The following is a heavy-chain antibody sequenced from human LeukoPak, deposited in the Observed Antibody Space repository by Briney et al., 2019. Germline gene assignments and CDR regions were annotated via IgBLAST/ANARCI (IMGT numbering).Heavy chain of an antibody. D-gene: IGHD5-24*01. CDR1: GDSVSSNSGA. CDR3: ARVGDGPKPHFDP. J-gene: IGHJ5*02. CDR2: TYYRSKWYN. Sequence: SQTLSLTCAISGDSVSSNSGAWNWIRQSPSRGLEWLGRTYYRSKWYNDYALSVKSRIAINPDTSKNQFSLQLSSVTPEDTAVYYCARVGDGPKPHFDPWGQGTLVTVSS. V-gene: IGHV6-1*01.